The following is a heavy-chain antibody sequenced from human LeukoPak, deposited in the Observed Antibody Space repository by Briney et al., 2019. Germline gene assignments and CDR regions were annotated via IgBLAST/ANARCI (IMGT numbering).Heavy chain of an antibody. Sequence: SQTLSLTCTVSGGSISSGGYYWSWIRQHPGKGLEWIGYIYYSGSTYYNPSLKSRVTISVDTSKNQFSLKLSSVTAADTAVYYCARGRSSPVVAVAATPVPYLGWFDPWGQGTLVTVSS. D-gene: IGHD2-15*01. CDR2: IYYSGST. V-gene: IGHV4-31*03. CDR3: ARGRSSPVVAVAATPVPYLGWFDP. J-gene: IGHJ5*02. CDR1: GGSISSGGYY.